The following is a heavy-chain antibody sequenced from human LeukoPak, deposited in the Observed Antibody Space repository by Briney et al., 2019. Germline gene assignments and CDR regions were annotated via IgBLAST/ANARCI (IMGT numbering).Heavy chain of an antibody. Sequence: GGSLRLSCTASGFTFSSFYLHWVRQAPGKGLEWVSLITNSGVTTHYADSVKGRFTISRDNSRSTLYLQLNSLRADDTALYYCTKARLYCSSGTCSDHPATLTGMDVWGQGTTVTVSS. J-gene: IGHJ6*02. V-gene: IGHV3-23*01. CDR2: ITNSGVTT. CDR3: TKARLYCSSGTCSDHPATLTGMDV. CDR1: GFTFSSFY. D-gene: IGHD2-15*01.